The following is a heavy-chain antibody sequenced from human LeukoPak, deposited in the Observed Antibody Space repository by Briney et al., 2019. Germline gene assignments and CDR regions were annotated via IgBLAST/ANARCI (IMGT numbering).Heavy chain of an antibody. CDR2: IKQDGSET. CDR1: GFTFSSYS. J-gene: IGHJ4*02. Sequence: GGSLRLSGAASGFTFSSYSMSWVRQAPGKGLEWVANIKQDGSETYYVDSVKGRFTISRDNAKNSLYLQMDSLRADDTAVYYCARIDYGGHTIDFWGQGTLVTVSS. D-gene: IGHD4-23*01. CDR3: ARIDYGGHTIDF. V-gene: IGHV3-7*04.